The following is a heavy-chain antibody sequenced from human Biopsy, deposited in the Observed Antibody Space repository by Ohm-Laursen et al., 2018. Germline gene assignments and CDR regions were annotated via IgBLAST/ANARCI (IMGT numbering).Heavy chain of an antibody. CDR1: GGSISSDY. Sequence: TLSLTCTVSGGSISSDYWSWIRQTPGKGLEWIGYIYYSGSTNFNPSLKSRVTISVDTSKNQFSLRLNSVTAADTAVYYCARATNSTGWPYYYFYGMDVWGHGTTVTVPS. CDR3: ARATNSTGWPYYYFYGMDV. CDR2: IYYSGST. V-gene: IGHV4-59*01. J-gene: IGHJ6*02. D-gene: IGHD2/OR15-2a*01.